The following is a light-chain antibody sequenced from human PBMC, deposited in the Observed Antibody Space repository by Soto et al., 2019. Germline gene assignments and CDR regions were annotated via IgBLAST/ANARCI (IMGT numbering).Light chain of an antibody. J-gene: IGLJ2*01. Sequence: QSALTQPPSVSAAPGQKVTISCSGSSSNIENNYVSWYRQLPGTAPKLLIYDNNKRPSEIPDRFSGSKSGTSATLGITGLQTGDEADYHCGTWDSSLNGVVFGGGTKVTVL. CDR3: GTWDSSLNGVV. V-gene: IGLV1-51*01. CDR2: DNN. CDR1: SSNIENNY.